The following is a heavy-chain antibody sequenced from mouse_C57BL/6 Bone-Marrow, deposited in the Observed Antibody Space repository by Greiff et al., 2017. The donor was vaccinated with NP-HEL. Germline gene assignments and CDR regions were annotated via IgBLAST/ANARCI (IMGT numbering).Heavy chain of an antibody. CDR3: TQLLRFPFDY. J-gene: IGHJ2*01. Sequence: EVKVVESGGGLVQPGGSMKLSCAASGFTFSDAWMDWVRQSPEKGLEWVAEIRNKANNHATYYAESVKGRFTISRDDSKSSVYLQMNSLRAEDTGIYYCTQLLRFPFDYWGQGTTLTVSS. D-gene: IGHD1-1*01. V-gene: IGHV6-6*01. CDR1: GFTFSDAW. CDR2: IRNKANNHAT.